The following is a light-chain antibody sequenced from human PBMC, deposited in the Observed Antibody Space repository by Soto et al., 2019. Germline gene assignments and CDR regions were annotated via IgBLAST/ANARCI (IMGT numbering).Light chain of an antibody. CDR1: SSDIGTYNY. CDR2: EVN. CDR3: GAYAGIDYYV. V-gene: IGLV2-8*01. J-gene: IGLJ1*01. Sequence: QSALTQPPSASGSPGQSVTISCTGTSSDIGTYNYVSWYQHHPGRPPKIMISEVNRRHAGVPDRFSGSKSGNTASLTISGLQAEDEADYYCGAYAGIDYYVFGSGTKVTVL.